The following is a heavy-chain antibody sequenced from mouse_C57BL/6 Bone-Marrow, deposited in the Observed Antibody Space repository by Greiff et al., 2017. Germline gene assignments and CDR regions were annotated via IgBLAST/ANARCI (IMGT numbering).Heavy chain of an antibody. CDR2: IYPATGNT. Sequence: QVQLQQSGPELVKPGASVKISCKASGYTFTDYYINWVKQRPGQGLEWLGWIYPATGNTKYNEQFTGQATLTVDTSSSTAYMRLSSLASEDSAVYFCSRKVYYALDYWGQGTTLTVSS. D-gene: IGHD1-1*02. CDR1: GYTFTDYY. J-gene: IGHJ2*01. CDR3: SRKVYYALDY. V-gene: IGHV1-84*01.